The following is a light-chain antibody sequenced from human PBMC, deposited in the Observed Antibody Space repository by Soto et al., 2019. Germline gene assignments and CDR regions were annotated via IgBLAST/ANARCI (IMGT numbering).Light chain of an antibody. Sequence: EIVMTQSPATLSVSPGERATLSCRASQSVSSNLAWYKQKPGQAPRLLIYGASARATGIPATFSGSGSGTEFTLTISSLQSEDFAVYYCQQYNNWPPLTFGGGTKVEIK. CDR1: QSVSSN. J-gene: IGKJ4*01. CDR3: QQYNNWPPLT. CDR2: GAS. V-gene: IGKV3-15*01.